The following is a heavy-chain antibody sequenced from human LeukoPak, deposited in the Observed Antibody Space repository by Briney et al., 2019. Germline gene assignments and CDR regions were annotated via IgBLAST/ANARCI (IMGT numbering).Heavy chain of an antibody. CDR3: ARGQYTDGLSY. CDR1: GFTFSTYW. CDR2: IKPDGSEK. Sequence: PGGSLRLSCAASGFTFSTYWMTWVRQAPGKGLEWVAIIKPDGSEKYYVDSVKGRFTISRDNAENSLFLQMNGLRPEDTAVFYCARGQYTDGLSYRGQGTLVTVSS. D-gene: IGHD5-24*01. V-gene: IGHV3-7*03. J-gene: IGHJ4*02.